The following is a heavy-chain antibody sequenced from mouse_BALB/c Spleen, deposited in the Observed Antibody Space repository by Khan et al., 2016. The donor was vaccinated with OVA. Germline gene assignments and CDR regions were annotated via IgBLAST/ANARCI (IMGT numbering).Heavy chain of an antibody. CDR3: TRGYGNYVSYYFDY. CDR2: IDPYYGGA. V-gene: IGHV1-39*01. CDR1: GYSFTGYN. Sequence: VQLKQSGPELEKPGASVKISCKASGYSFTGYNMNWVKQSNGKSLEWIGNIDPYYGGATYNQKFKGKATLTVDKSSSTAYMQLKSLTSEDSAFYYWTRGYGNYVSYYFDYWGQGTTLTVSS. J-gene: IGHJ2*01. D-gene: IGHD2-10*02.